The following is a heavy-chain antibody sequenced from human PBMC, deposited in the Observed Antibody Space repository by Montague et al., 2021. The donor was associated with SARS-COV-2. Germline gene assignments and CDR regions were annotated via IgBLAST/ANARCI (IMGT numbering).Heavy chain of an antibody. CDR1: AGSISTNSYY. D-gene: IGHD3-10*01. CDR2: ISYSGST. Sequence: SETLSLTCTVSAGSISTNSYYWAWIRQPPGKGLEWIGSISYSGSTYFNPSLESRLTMSVDTSKNHFSLKLSSVTAADTAVYYCARLWDFYGSGSYKNSWFDHWGQGTLVTVSS. J-gene: IGHJ5*02. CDR3: ARLWDFYGSGSYKNSWFDH. V-gene: IGHV4-39*02.